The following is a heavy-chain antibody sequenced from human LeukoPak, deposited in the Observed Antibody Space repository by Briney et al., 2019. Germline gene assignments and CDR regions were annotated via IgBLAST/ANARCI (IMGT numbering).Heavy chain of an antibody. CDR3: ARGGLIAVAAAVDY. V-gene: IGHV1-46*01. J-gene: IGHJ4*02. Sequence: ASVKVSCKASGYTFTSYYMHWVRQAPGQGLEWMGIINPSGGSTSYAQKFQGWVTMTRDTSISTAYMELSRLRSDDTAVYYCARGGLIAVAAAVDYWGQGTLVTVSS. D-gene: IGHD6-19*01. CDR1: GYTFTSYY. CDR2: INPSGGST.